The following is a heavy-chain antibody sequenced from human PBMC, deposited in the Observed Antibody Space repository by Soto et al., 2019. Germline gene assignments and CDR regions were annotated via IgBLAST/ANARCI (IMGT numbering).Heavy chain of an antibody. CDR3: ARHRGSPGSYFGMDV. J-gene: IGHJ6*02. CDR1: GYSFTSYW. D-gene: IGHD5-12*01. Sequence: GESLKISCKGSGYSFTSYWINWVRQMPGKGLEWMGVIYPGDSDTRYSPSFQGQVTISADKFINTAYLQWRSLKASDTAVYYCARHRGSPGSYFGMDVWGQGTTVTVSS. CDR2: IYPGDSDT. V-gene: IGHV5-51*01.